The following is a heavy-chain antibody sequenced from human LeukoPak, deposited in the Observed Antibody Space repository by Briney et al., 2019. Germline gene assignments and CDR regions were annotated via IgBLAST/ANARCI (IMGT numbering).Heavy chain of an antibody. J-gene: IGHJ4*02. CDR3: AKDALYSGSYSCFDY. CDR1: EFTFSGYA. D-gene: IGHD1-26*01. Sequence: GALRLSCAASEFTFSGYAMSWVRQAPGKGLEWVSAISGSGGSTYYADSVKGRFTISRDNSKNTLYLQMNSLRAEDTAVYYCAKDALYSGSYSCFDYWGQGTLVTVSS. CDR2: ISGSGGST. V-gene: IGHV3-23*01.